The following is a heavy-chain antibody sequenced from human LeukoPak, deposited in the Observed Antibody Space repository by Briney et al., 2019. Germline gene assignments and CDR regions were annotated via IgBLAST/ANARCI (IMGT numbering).Heavy chain of an antibody. CDR1: GGSISSYY. CDR3: ARDLGDYWSGFRSYFFDY. CDR2: ISHSGST. Sequence: PSETLSLTCTVSGGSISSYYWGWIRRPPGKGLEWIGSISHSGSTYYNASLKSRVRISVDTSKNQFSLKLSSVTAADTAVYYCARDLGDYWSGFRSYFFDYWGQGTLVTVSS. V-gene: IGHV4-39*07. J-gene: IGHJ4*02. D-gene: IGHD3-3*01.